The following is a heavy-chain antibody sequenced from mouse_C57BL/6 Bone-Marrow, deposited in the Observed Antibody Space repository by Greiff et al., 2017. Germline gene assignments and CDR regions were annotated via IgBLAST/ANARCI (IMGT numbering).Heavy chain of an antibody. CDR1: GFNIKDDY. D-gene: IGHD1-1*01. CDR3: TYYYGSSGWYFDV. J-gene: IGHJ1*03. CDR2: IDPENGDT. V-gene: IGHV14-4*01. Sequence: VQLQQSGAELVRPGASVTLSCTASGFNIKDDYMHWVKQRPEQGLEWIGWIDPENGDTEYASKFQGKATITADTSSNTAYLQLSSLTSEDTAVYYCTYYYGSSGWYFDVWGTGTTVTVSS.